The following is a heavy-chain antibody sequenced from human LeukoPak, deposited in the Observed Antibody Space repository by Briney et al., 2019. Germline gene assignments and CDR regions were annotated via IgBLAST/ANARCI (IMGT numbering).Heavy chain of an antibody. CDR3: AKHYYDSSGYFYYFDY. Sequence: GGSLRLSCAASGFTFSSYVMSWVRQAPGKGLEWVSFISASGGNTHYADSAKGRFTLSRDNSKSTLYLQMNSLRAEDTAVYYCAKHYYDSSGYFYYFDYWGQGTLVTVSS. CDR1: GFTFSSYV. J-gene: IGHJ4*02. V-gene: IGHV3-23*01. D-gene: IGHD3-22*01. CDR2: ISASGGNT.